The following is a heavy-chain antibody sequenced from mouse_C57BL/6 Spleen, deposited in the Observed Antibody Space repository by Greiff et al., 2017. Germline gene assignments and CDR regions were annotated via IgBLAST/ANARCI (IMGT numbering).Heavy chain of an antibody. Sequence: VKVVESGPGLVQPSQSLSITCPVSGFSLTSYGVHWVRQSPGKGLEWLGVIWSGGSTDYNAAFISRLSISKDNSKSQVFFKMNSLQADDTAIYYCARGDYSKAWFAYWGQGTLVTVSA. V-gene: IGHV2-2*01. J-gene: IGHJ3*01. CDR2: IWSGGST. CDR1: GFSLTSYG. CDR3: ARGDYSKAWFAY. D-gene: IGHD2-5*01.